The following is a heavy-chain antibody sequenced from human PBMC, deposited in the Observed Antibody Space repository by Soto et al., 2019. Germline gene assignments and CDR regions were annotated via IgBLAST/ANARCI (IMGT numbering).Heavy chain of an antibody. Sequence: HPVGSLRLSCAVSGFTVSSNQMSWVRQAPGKGLEWVSAISGSGGSTYYADSVKGRFTISRDNSKNTLYLQMNSLRAEDTAVYYCAKDIEPYYYDSSGYYLVDYWGQGTLVTVSS. D-gene: IGHD3-22*01. CDR1: GFTVSSNQ. V-gene: IGHV3-23*01. CDR2: ISGSGGST. CDR3: AKDIEPYYYDSSGYYLVDY. J-gene: IGHJ4*02.